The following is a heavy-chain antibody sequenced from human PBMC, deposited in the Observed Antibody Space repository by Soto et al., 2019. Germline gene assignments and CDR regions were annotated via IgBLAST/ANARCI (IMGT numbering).Heavy chain of an antibody. CDR1: AYTFPSHG. V-gene: IGHV1-8*02. D-gene: IGHD3-10*01. CDR3: ARDFGRDAFDI. J-gene: IGHJ3*02. Sequence: VSYESTAYTFPSHGKNWVRQAPGQMLEWMGWMNPNSGNTGYAQKFQGRVTMTRNTSISTAYMELSSLRSEDTAVYYCARDFGRDAFDIWGQGTMVTGSS. CDR2: MNPNSGNT.